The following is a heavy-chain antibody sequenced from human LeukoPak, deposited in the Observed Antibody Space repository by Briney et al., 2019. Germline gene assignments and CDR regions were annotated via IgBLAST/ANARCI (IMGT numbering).Heavy chain of an antibody. Sequence: PGGSLRLSCAASGFTVSGNYMSWVRQAPGKGLEWVSVLYSGGSTYYADSVKGRFTIFRDNSKNTLYLQMNSLSAEDTAVYYCAKNRFLEWHRGAFDIWGHGTMVTVSS. CDR2: LYSGGST. D-gene: IGHD3-3*01. J-gene: IGHJ3*02. CDR1: GFTVSGNY. CDR3: AKNRFLEWHRGAFDI. V-gene: IGHV3-53*01.